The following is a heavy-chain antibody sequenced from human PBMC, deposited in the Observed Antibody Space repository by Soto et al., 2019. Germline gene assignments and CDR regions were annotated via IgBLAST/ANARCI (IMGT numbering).Heavy chain of an antibody. J-gene: IGHJ6*03. CDR2: ISGSGGST. CDR3: AKAWESYYYYMDV. V-gene: IGHV3-23*01. CDR1: GFTFSSYA. Sequence: EVQLLESGGGLVQPGGSLRLSCAASGFTFSSYAMSWVRQAPGKGLEWVSAISGSGGSTYYADSVKGRFTISRDNSKNTLYLQMNSLRAEDTAVYYGAKAWESYYYYMDVWGKGTPVTVSS. D-gene: IGHD1-26*01.